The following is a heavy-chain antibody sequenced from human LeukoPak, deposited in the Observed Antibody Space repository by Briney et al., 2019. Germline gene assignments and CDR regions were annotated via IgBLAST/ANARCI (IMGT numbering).Heavy chain of an antibody. D-gene: IGHD6-13*01. CDR1: GYTLTELS. V-gene: IGHV1-24*01. J-gene: IGHJ4*02. Sequence: VKVSCKVSGYTLTELSMHWVRQAPGKGLEWMGGFDPEDGETIYAQKFQGRVTMTEDTSTDTAYMELSRLRSDDTAVYYCARSIAAAGHFDYWGQGTLVTVSS. CDR2: FDPEDGET. CDR3: ARSIAAAGHFDY.